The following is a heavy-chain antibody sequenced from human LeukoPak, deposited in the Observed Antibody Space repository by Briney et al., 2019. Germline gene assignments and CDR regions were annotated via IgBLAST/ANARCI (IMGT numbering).Heavy chain of an antibody. J-gene: IGHJ4*02. D-gene: IGHD6-19*01. Sequence: TSVKVSCTASGFTFTSSAVQWVRQARGQRLEWIGWIVVGSGNTNYAQKFQERVTITRDMSTRTAYMEVSSLRSEDTAVYYCAALSFSSGWYVPDDYWGQGTLVTVSS. V-gene: IGHV1-58*01. CDR2: IVVGSGNT. CDR1: GFTFTSSA. CDR3: AALSFSSGWYVPDDY.